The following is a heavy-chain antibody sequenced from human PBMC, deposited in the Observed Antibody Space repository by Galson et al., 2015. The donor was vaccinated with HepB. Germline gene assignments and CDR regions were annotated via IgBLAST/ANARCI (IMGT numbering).Heavy chain of an antibody. CDR3: AREGPHGSGITDAFDI. CDR1: GYTFTSYA. V-gene: IGHV1-3*01. D-gene: IGHD3-10*01. CDR2: INAGNGNT. Sequence: SVKVSCKASGYTFTSYAMHWVRQAPGQRLEWMGWINAGNGNTKYSQKFQGRVTITRDTSASTAYMELSSLRSEDTAVYYCAREGPHGSGITDAFDIWGRGTMVTVSS. J-gene: IGHJ3*02.